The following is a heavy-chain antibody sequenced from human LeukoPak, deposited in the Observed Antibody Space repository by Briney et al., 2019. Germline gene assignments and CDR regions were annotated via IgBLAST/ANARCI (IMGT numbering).Heavy chain of an antibody. J-gene: IGHJ6*03. Sequence: PSETLSLTCTVSGGSISSSSYYWGWIRQPPEKGLEWIGSIYYSGSTYYNPSLKSRVTISVDTSKNQFSLKLSSVTAAGTAVYYCARGRWELPPYYYMDVWGKGTTVTVSS. CDR2: IYYSGST. CDR3: ARGRWELPPYYYMDV. CDR1: GGSISSSSYY. V-gene: IGHV4-39*07. D-gene: IGHD1-26*01.